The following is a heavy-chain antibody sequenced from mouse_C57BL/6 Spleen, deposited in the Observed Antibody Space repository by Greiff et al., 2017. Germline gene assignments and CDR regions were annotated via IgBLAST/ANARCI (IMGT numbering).Heavy chain of an antibody. J-gene: IGHJ4*01. CDR3: AREKGGHDYAMDY. CDR2: IWTGGGT. Sequence: VQLQESGPGLVAPSQSLSITCTVSGFSLTSYAISWVRQPPGKGLEWLGVIWTGGGTNYNSALKSSLSISKDNSKSQVFLKMNSLQTDDTARYYCAREKGGHDYAMDYWGQGTSVTVSS. CDR1: GFSLTSYA. V-gene: IGHV2-9-1*01.